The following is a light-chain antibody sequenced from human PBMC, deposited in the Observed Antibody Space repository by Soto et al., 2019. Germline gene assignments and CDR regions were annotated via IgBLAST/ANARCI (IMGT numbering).Light chain of an antibody. CDR2: GAS. Sequence: EIVLTQSPGTLSLSPGERATLSCRASQSVSSSYLAWYQQKPGQAPRLLIYGASSRATGIPDRFSGSGSGTDFTLTISRLEPEDFAVYYGQQYGSSPRTCVQGTKLEIK. CDR1: QSVSSSY. J-gene: IGKJ2*01. CDR3: QQYGSSPRT. V-gene: IGKV3-20*01.